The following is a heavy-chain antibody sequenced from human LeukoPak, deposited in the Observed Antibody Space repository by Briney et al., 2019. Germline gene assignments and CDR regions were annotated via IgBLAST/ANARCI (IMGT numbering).Heavy chain of an antibody. CDR3: ARDPPYYDILTGYQNWFDP. V-gene: IGHV3-21*01. CDR2: ISSSSSSI. CDR1: GFMFSTYS. Sequence: GGSLRLSCAASGFMFSTYSMNWVRQAPGKGLEWVSSISSSSSSIYYADSVKGRFTISRDNAKNSLYLQMNSLRAEDTAVYYCARDPPYYDILTGYQNWFDPWGQGTLVTVSS. D-gene: IGHD3-9*01. J-gene: IGHJ5*02.